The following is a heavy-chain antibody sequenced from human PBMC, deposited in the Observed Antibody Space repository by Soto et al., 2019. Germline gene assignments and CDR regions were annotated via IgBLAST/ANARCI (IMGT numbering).Heavy chain of an antibody. Sequence: GGSLRLSSAASGFPFSSYSMNWVRQAPGKGLEWVSSISSSSSYIYYADSVKGRFTISRDNAKNSLYLQMNSLRAEDTAVYYCAREGNWNDVESLLDYYYYYMDVWGKGTTVTVSS. CDR2: ISSSSSYI. V-gene: IGHV3-21*01. J-gene: IGHJ6*03. CDR3: AREGNWNDVESLLDYYYYYMDV. CDR1: GFPFSSYS. D-gene: IGHD1-1*01.